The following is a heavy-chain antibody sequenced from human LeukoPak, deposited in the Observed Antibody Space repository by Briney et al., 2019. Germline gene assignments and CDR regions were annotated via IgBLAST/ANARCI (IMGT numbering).Heavy chain of an antibody. CDR1: GGSVTSGDYD. CDR3: ARKIHRAFGIAAAGVFDY. CDR2: IHYSGSR. D-gene: IGHD6-13*01. V-gene: IGHV4-61*08. J-gene: IGHJ4*02. Sequence: SETLSLTCIVSGGSVTSGDYDWSWIRQPPGQGLEWIGYIHYSGSRNFNPSPKSRVTTSLETSKNQFSLKLSSVTAADTAVYFCARKIHRAFGIAAAGVFDYWGQGILVTVSS.